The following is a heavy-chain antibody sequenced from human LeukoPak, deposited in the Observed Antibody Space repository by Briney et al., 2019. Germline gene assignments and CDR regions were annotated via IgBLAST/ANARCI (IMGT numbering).Heavy chain of an antibody. CDR2: ISAYNGNT. CDR1: GYTFTSYG. CDR3: ARGQGPYYYGSGSSTFDY. J-gene: IGHJ4*02. Sequence: ASVKVSCKASGYTFTSYGISWVRQAPGQGLVWMGWISAYNGNTNYAQKLQGRVTMTTDTSTSTAYMELRSLRSDDTAVYYCARGQGPYYYGSGSSTFDYWGQGTLVTVSS. V-gene: IGHV1-18*04. D-gene: IGHD3-10*01.